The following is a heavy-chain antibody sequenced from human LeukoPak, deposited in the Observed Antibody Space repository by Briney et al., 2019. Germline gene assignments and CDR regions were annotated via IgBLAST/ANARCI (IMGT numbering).Heavy chain of an antibody. CDR2: ISGSSHYT. CDR3: ARTYCSGGSCCLDH. CDR1: GFTFSDYY. Sequence: GGSLRLSCEASGFTFSDYYMSWIRQAPGKGLEWVSYISGSSHYTNYADSVKGRFTISRDNSKKSLYLQMSSLRAEDTAVFYCARTYCSGGSCCLDHWGQGTLVTVSS. V-gene: IGHV3-11*03. J-gene: IGHJ4*02. D-gene: IGHD2-15*01.